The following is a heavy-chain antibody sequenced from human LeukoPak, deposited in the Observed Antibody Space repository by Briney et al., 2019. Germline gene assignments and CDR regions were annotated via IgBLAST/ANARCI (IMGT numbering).Heavy chain of an antibody. V-gene: IGHV3-33*01. Sequence: GGSLRLSCAASGFTFSSYGMHWVRQAPGKGLEWVAVIWFDGSNKYYADSVKGRFTISRDNSKNTLYLQMNSLRAEDTAVYYCARGVMTTVTTFDYWGQGALVTVSS. J-gene: IGHJ4*02. D-gene: IGHD4-17*01. CDR2: IWFDGSNK. CDR3: ARGVMTTVTTFDY. CDR1: GFTFSSYG.